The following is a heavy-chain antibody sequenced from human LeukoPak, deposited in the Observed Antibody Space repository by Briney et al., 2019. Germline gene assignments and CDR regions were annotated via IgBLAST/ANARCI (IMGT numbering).Heavy chain of an antibody. CDR1: GGTFSSYA. CDR3: AGDKAQGYYDSSGYRDYYYGMDV. J-gene: IGHJ6*02. D-gene: IGHD3-22*01. V-gene: IGHV1-69*01. CDR2: IIPIFGTA. Sequence: SVKVSCKASGGTFSSYAISWVRQAPGQGLEWMGGIIPIFGTANYAQKFQGRVTITADESTSTAYMELSSLRSEDTAVYYCAGDKAQGYYDSSGYRDYYYGMDVWGQGTTVTVSS.